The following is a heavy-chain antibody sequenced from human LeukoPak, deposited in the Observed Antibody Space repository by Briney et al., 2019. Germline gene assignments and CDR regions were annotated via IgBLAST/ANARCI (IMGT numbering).Heavy chain of an antibody. Sequence: GGSLRLSCAASGFTFSSYSMNWVRQAPGKGLEWVSSISSSSSYIYYADSVKGRFTISRVNSKNTLYLQMNSLRAEDTAVYYCAKDLILAAKPGDDAFDIWGQGTMVTVSS. CDR3: AKDLILAAKPGDDAFDI. V-gene: IGHV3-21*04. CDR2: ISSSSSYI. J-gene: IGHJ3*02. D-gene: IGHD3-16*01. CDR1: GFTFSSYS.